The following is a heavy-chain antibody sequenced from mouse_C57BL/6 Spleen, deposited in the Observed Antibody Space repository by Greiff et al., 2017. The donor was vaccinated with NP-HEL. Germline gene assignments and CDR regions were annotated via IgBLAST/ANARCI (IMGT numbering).Heavy chain of an antibody. Sequence: VQLQQSGPELVKPGASVKISCKASGYTFTDYYMNWVKQSHGKSLEWIGDINPNNGGTSYNQKFKGKATLTVDKSSSTAYMELRSLTSEDSAVYYCARTDPMGDLLWPYYAMDYWGQGTSVTVSS. J-gene: IGHJ4*01. V-gene: IGHV1-26*01. CDR1: GYTFTDYY. CDR2: INPNNGGT. D-gene: IGHD2-1*01. CDR3: ARTDPMGDLLWPYYAMDY.